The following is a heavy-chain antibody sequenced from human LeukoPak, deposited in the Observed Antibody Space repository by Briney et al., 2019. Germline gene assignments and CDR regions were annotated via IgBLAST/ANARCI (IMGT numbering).Heavy chain of an antibody. CDR1: GFTVSSNY. CDR3: ARAVGSWYRVVDY. V-gene: IGHV3-53*01. J-gene: IGHJ4*02. D-gene: IGHD6-13*01. Sequence: GGSLRLSCAASGFTVSSNYMSWVRQAPGKGLEWVSVIYSGGSTYYADSVKGRFTISRDNSKNTLYLQMNSLRAEDTAVYYCARAVGSWYRVVDYWGQGTLVTVSS. CDR2: IYSGGST.